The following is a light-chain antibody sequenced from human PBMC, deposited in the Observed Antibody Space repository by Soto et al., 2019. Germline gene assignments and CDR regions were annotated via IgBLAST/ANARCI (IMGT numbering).Light chain of an antibody. Sequence: QSALTQPASVSGSPGQSITISCTGTSSDVGSYNLVSWYQQHPGKAPKLMIYEGSKRPSGVSNRFSGSKSRNTASLTISGLQAEDEADYYCCSYAGSRTYVFGTGIKLTVL. CDR3: CSYAGSRTYV. J-gene: IGLJ1*01. CDR2: EGS. V-gene: IGLV2-23*01. CDR1: SSDVGSYNL.